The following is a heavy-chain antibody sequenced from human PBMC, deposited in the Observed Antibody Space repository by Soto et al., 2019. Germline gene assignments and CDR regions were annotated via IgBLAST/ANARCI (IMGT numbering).Heavy chain of an antibody. J-gene: IGHJ3*02. Sequence: GGSLSLSCAASGFTFSSYAMSWVRQAPGKGLEWVSAISGSGGSTYYADSVKGRFTISRDNSKNTLYLQMNSLRAEDTAVYYCAKDRVLRYFDWSYDAFDIWGQGTMVTVSS. V-gene: IGHV3-23*01. CDR1: GFTFSSYA. CDR3: AKDRVLRYFDWSYDAFDI. D-gene: IGHD3-9*01. CDR2: ISGSGGST.